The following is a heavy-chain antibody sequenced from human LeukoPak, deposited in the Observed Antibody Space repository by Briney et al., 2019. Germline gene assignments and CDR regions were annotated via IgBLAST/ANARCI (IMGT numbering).Heavy chain of an antibody. CDR3: ARALTTLTYEGY. CDR2: IKQDGGEE. CDR1: GFTFSSYS. Sequence: GGSLRLSCAASGFTFSSYSMSWVRQAPGEGLEWVAHIKQDGGEENYVGSVKGRFTVSRDNAKNSVLLQMNSLRAEDTAVYYCARALTTLTYEGYWGQGTLVTVSS. V-gene: IGHV3-7*02. J-gene: IGHJ4*02. D-gene: IGHD1-1*01.